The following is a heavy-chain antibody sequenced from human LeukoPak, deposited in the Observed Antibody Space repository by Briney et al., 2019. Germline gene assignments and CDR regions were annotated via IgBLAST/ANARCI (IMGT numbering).Heavy chain of an antibody. CDR2: MWFDGSNI. V-gene: IGHV3-33*01. D-gene: IGHD6-6*01. CDR3: ARDYSSSRLRFFDY. Sequence: GGSLRLSCAASGFSFSSYGMHWVRQAPGKGLEWVAVMWFDGSNIYYADSVKGRFTISRDSSKNTLYLQMNSLRAEDTAVYYCARDYSSSRLRFFDYWGQGTLVTVSS. CDR1: GFSFSSYG. J-gene: IGHJ4*02.